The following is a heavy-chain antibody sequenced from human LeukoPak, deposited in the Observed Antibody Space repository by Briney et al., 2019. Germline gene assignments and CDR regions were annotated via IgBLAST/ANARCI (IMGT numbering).Heavy chain of an antibody. CDR1: XXXFSSYA. V-gene: IGHV3-23*01. D-gene: IGHD3-9*01. J-gene: IGHJ4*02. CDR3: AKTYYDILTGYYMTYYFDY. CDR2: ISGSGGST. Sequence: GGSLRLSXXXXXXXFSSYAMSWVRXAPGKGLEWVSAISGSGGSTYYADSVKGRFTISRDNSKNTLYLQMNSLRAEDTAVYYCAKTYYDILTGYYMTYYFDYWGQGTLVTVSS.